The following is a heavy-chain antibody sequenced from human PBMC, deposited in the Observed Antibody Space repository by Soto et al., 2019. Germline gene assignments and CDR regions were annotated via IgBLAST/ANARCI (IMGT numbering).Heavy chain of an antibody. V-gene: IGHV4-39*01. J-gene: IGHJ6*02. Sequence: SETLSLTCTVSGGSISSSSYYWGWIRQPPGKGLEWIGSIYYSGSTYYNPSLKSRVTISVDTSKNQFSLKLSSVTAADTAVYYCARKVRRYYDFWSGYPLGEGMDVWGQGTTVTVSS. CDR3: ARKVRRYYDFWSGYPLGEGMDV. CDR1: GGSISSSSYY. D-gene: IGHD3-3*01. CDR2: IYYSGST.